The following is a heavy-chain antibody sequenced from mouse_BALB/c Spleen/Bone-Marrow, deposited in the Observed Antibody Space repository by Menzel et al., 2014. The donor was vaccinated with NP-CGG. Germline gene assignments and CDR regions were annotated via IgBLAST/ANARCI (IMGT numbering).Heavy chain of an antibody. D-gene: IGHD3-1*01. CDR1: GYTFSNYW. Sequence: VHVKQSGTVLARPGAAVKMSCKASGYTFSNYWMHWIKQRPGQGLEWIGTIHPGNSDTTYNQKFKGKAKLTAVTSTSTAYKELSSLTDEDSAVYYCTTLARNNFDYWGQGTTLTVSS. CDR3: TTLARNNFDY. J-gene: IGHJ2*01. V-gene: IGHV1-5*01. CDR2: IHPGNSDT.